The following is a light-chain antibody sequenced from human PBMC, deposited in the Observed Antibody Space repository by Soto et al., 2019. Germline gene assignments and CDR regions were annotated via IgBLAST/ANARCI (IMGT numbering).Light chain of an antibody. V-gene: IGKV3-15*01. CDR3: QQYNNWPRT. Sequence: EIVMTQSPATLSVSPGERATLSCRVSQSVSSNLAWYQQQPGQAPRLLIYGASTRATGIPARFSGSGSGTEFTLTISSLQSEDFAVYYCQQYNNWPRTFGQGTKVEIK. CDR2: GAS. CDR1: QSVSSN. J-gene: IGKJ1*01.